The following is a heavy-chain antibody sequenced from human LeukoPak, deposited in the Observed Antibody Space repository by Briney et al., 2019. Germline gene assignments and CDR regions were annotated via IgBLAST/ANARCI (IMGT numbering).Heavy chain of an antibody. J-gene: IGHJ4*02. CDR3: AKDSELKRIAVEGNYFDY. D-gene: IGHD6-19*01. Sequence: PGGSLGLSCAASGFTFSSYGMHWVRQAPGKGLEWVAVISYDGSNKYYADSVKGRFTISRDNSKNTLYLQMNSLRAEDTAVYYCAKDSELKRIAVEGNYFDYWGQGTLVTVSS. CDR1: GFTFSSYG. V-gene: IGHV3-30*18. CDR2: ISYDGSNK.